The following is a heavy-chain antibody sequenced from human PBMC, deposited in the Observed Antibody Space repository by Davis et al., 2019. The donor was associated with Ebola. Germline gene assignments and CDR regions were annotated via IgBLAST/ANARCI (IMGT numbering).Heavy chain of an antibody. V-gene: IGHV3-48*02. CDR3: ARVDPAAGSDY. CDR2: ISSSNSNI. CDR1: GFTFSDYS. D-gene: IGHD6-13*01. Sequence: PGGSLRLSCAVSGFTFSDYSMNWVRQAPGKGLEWLSYISSSNSNIHYADSVKGRFTISRDNAKNSLYLQMNNLRDEDTAVYYCARVDPAAGSDYWGQGTLVTVSS. J-gene: IGHJ4*02.